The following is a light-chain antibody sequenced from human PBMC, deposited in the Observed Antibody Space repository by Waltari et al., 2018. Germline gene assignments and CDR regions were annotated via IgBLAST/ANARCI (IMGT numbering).Light chain of an antibody. J-gene: IGKJ1*01. CDR2: WAS. V-gene: IGKV4-1*01. Sequence: DIVLTQSPDSLVVSLGERATINCKASQNVLYNSNNKYYLGWYQQKPGQSPKLLIYWASTRESGVPDRFSGTGSGTDFTLTISSLQAEDVAVYYCHQYFSPHWTFGQGTKVEIK. CDR1: QNVLYNSNNKYY. CDR3: HQYFSPHWT.